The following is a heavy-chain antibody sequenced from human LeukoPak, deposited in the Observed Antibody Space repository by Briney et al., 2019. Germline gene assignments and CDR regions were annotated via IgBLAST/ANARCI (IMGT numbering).Heavy chain of an antibody. CDR1: GYTFTGYY. V-gene: IGHV1-69*04. CDR3: ARDLRSTVVTPPYYYYYYMDV. J-gene: IGHJ6*03. D-gene: IGHD4-23*01. CDR2: IIPILGIA. Sequence: GASVKVSCRASGYTFTGYYMHWVRQAPGQGLEWMGRIIPILGIANYAQKFQGRVTITADKSTSTAYMELSSLRSEDTAVYYCARDLRSTVVTPPYYYYYYMDVWGEGTTVTVSS.